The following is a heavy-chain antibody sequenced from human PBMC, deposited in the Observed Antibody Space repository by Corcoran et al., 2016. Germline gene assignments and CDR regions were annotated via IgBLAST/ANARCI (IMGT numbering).Heavy chain of an antibody. D-gene: IGHD2-8*01. V-gene: IGHV4-59*01. CDR1: GGSISSYY. J-gene: IGHJ6*02. Sequence: QVQLQESGPGLVKPSETLSLTCTVSGGSISSYYWSWIRQPPGKGLEWIGYIYYSGSTNYNPSLKSRVTISVDTSKNQFSLKLSSVTAADTAVYYCAKDPTYCTNGVCYTLSGMDGWGQGTTVTVSS. CDR3: AKDPTYCTNGVCYTLSGMDG. CDR2: IYYSGST.